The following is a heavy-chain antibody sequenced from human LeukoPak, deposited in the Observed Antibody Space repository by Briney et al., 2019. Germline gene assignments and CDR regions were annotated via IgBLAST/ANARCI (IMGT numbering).Heavy chain of an antibody. CDR1: GYTFTSYY. CDR2: INPSGGST. J-gene: IGHJ6*04. CDR3: AGITTVTPDRDV. V-gene: IGHV1-46*01. Sequence: GASVKVSCKASGYTFTSYYMHWVRQAPGQGLEWMGIINPSGGSTSYAQKFQGRVTMTRDTSTSTVYMELSSLRSEDTAVYYCAGITTVTPDRDVWGKGTTVTISS. D-gene: IGHD4-17*01.